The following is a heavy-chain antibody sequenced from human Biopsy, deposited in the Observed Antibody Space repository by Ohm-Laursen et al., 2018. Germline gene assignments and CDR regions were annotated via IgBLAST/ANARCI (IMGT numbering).Heavy chain of an antibody. CDR2: NIPILGTG. Sequence: SSVKVSCKSPEGTFSNYGVNWVRQAPGQGLEWLGGNIPILGTGNYAQKFQDRVTVAADTSTSTATMELRSLRSDDTAVYYCATKLTGYFHHWGQGTLVTVSS. CDR1: EGTFSNYG. D-gene: IGHD3-9*01. V-gene: IGHV1-69*06. J-gene: IGHJ1*01. CDR3: ATKLTGYFHH.